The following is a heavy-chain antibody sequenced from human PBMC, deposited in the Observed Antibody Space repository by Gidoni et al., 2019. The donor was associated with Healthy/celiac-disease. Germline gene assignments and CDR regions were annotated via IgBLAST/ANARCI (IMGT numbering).Heavy chain of an antibody. CDR3: ERVGDYGDRNWYVDL. V-gene: IGHV3-13*01. D-gene: IGHD4-17*01. CDR2: IGTAGNR. Sequence: EVLLVESGCCLVQPGGSLILSCAASGFTFSSYNMNLVRHATGKGLEGVAAIGTAGNREYTGYVKGGISISRENAKNSLNMQMNRMRAGDADVYYWERVGDYGDRNWYVDLWGRGTLVTVSS. J-gene: IGHJ2*01. CDR1: GFTFSSYN.